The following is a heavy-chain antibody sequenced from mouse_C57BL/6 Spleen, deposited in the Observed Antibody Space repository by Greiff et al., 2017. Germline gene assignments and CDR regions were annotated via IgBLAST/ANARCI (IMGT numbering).Heavy chain of an antibody. D-gene: IGHD2-2*01. CDR3: ARPYGDDQRYYLDY. Sequence: EVKLVESGGGLVKPGGSLKLSCAASGFTFSDYGMHWVRQAPEKGLEWVAYISSGSSTIYYADTVKGRFTFSSDNAQNTLVLQMTSLRSEDPAIYYCARPYGDDQRYYLDYWGQGTTLTVSS. CDR1: GFTFSDYG. V-gene: IGHV5-17*01. CDR2: ISSGSSTI. J-gene: IGHJ2*01.